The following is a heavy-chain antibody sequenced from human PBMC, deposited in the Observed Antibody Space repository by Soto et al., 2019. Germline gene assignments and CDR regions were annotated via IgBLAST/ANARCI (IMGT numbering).Heavy chain of an antibody. V-gene: IGHV1-69*13. CDR3: ASRNQGYSDDWFDP. J-gene: IGHJ5*02. CDR1: GGTFSSYA. D-gene: IGHD6-13*01. CDR2: IIPIFGTA. Sequence: GASVKVSCKASGGTFSSYAISWVRQAPGQGLEWMGGIIPIFGTASYAQKFQGRVTITADESTSTAYMELSSLRSEDTAVYYCASRNQGYSDDWFDPWGQGTLVTVS.